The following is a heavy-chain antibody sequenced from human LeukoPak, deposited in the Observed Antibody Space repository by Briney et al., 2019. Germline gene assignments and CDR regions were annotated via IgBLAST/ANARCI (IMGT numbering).Heavy chain of an antibody. CDR3: ARLPRGYDLSYFDY. V-gene: IGHV4-59*01. Sequence: SETLSLTCTVSGGSISSYYWSWIRQPPGKGLEWMGYIYYSGNTNYNPSLKSRVTISVDTSKNQFSLKLSSVTAADTAVYYCARLPRGYDLSYFDYWGQGTLVTVSS. J-gene: IGHJ4*02. CDR1: GGSISSYY. CDR2: IYYSGNT. D-gene: IGHD5-12*01.